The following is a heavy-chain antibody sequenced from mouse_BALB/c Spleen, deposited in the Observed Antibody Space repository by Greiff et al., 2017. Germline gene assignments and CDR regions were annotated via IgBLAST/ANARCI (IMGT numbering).Heavy chain of an antibody. CDR2: IYPGSGST. D-gene: IGHD2-10*01. CDR1: GYTFTSYW. Sequence: LQQPGSELVRPGASVKLSCKASGYTFTSYWMHWVKQRPGQGLEWIGNIYPGSGSTNYDEKFKSKATLTVDTSSSTAYMQLSSLTSEDSAVYYCASGTYYGNLYYAMDYWGQGTSVTVSS. J-gene: IGHJ4*01. CDR3: ASGTYYGNLYYAMDY. V-gene: IGHV1S22*01.